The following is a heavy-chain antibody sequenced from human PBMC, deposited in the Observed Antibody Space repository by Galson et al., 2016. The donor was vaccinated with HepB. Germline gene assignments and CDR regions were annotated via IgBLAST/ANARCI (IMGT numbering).Heavy chain of an antibody. CDR3: AKVIGRDAYYYYGMDV. Sequence: SLRLSCAASGISFDSHGMHWVRQAPGKGLEWVAVVWADGGNKYYADSVKGRFTISRDNSKNTLYLKMNGLRAEDTAVYYCAKVIGRDAYYYYGMDVWGQGTTVTVSS. J-gene: IGHJ6*02. CDR2: VWADGGNK. CDR1: GISFDSHG. V-gene: IGHV3-33*06. D-gene: IGHD2/OR15-2a*01.